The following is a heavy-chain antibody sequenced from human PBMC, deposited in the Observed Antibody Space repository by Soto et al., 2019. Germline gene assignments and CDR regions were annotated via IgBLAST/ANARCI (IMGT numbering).Heavy chain of an antibody. Sequence: QVQLQQWGAGLLKPSETLSLTCAVYGGSFSGYYWSWIRQPPGKGLEWIGEINHSGSTNYNPSLKSRVTISVDTSKNQFSLKLSSVTAADTAVYYCARGYVRYDFWSGYYPKYYFDYWGQGTLVTVSS. V-gene: IGHV4-34*01. J-gene: IGHJ4*02. CDR3: ARGYVRYDFWSGYYPKYYFDY. D-gene: IGHD3-3*01. CDR2: INHSGST. CDR1: GGSFSGYY.